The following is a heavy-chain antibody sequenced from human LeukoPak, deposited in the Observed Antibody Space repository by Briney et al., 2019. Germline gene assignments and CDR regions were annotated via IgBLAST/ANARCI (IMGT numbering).Heavy chain of an antibody. V-gene: IGHV3-7*01. D-gene: IGHD2-2*02. J-gene: IGHJ6*03. CDR3: VRLRCSSTNCHTLYYYYMDV. CDR1: GFSLSSYW. CDR2: IEEDGSEK. Sequence: GGSLRLSCAASGFSLSSYWMSWVRLAPGKGLEWVADIEEDGSEKYYVDSVKGRFTISRDNAKNSLSLQMNSLRPEDTALYYCVRLRCSSTNCHTLYYYYMDVWGKGTTVTVSS.